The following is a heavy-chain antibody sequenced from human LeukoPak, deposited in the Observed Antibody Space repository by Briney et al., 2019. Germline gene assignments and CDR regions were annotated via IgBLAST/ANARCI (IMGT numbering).Heavy chain of an antibody. CDR2: IYTSGST. CDR1: GGSISSGSYY. Sequence: PSQTLSLTCTVSGGSISSGSYYWSWIRQPAGKGLVWIGRIYTSGSTNYNPSLKSRVTISVDTSKNQFSLKLSSVTAADTAVYYCARTLPTGTAAGTYDYWGQGTLVTVSS. V-gene: IGHV4-61*02. D-gene: IGHD6-13*01. CDR3: ARTLPTGTAAGTYDY. J-gene: IGHJ4*02.